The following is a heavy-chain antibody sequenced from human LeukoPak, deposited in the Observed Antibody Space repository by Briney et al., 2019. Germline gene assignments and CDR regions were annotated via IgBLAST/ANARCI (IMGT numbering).Heavy chain of an antibody. CDR2: IYTSGST. V-gene: IGHV4-61*02. CDR3: ARKGTGDLDYFDC. D-gene: IGHD7-27*01. J-gene: IGHJ4*02. Sequence: SETLSLTCTVSGGSISSGSYYWSWIRQPAGKGLEWIGRIYTSGSTNYNPSLKSRVTISVDTSKNQFSLKLSSVTAADTAVYYCARKGTGDLDYFDCWGKGTLVTVSS. CDR1: GGSISSGSYY.